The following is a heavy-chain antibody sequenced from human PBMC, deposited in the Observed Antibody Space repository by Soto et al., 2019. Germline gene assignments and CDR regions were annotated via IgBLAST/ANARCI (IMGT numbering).Heavy chain of an antibody. CDR3: ARALRSGYYPSGY. V-gene: IGHV1-69*13. J-gene: IGHJ4*02. Sequence: GASVKVSCKASGGTFSSYAISWVRQAPGQGLEWMGGIIPIFGTANYARKFQGRVTITADESTSTAYMELSSLRSKDTAVYYCARALRSGYYPSGYWGQGTLVTVSS. CDR2: IIPIFGTA. D-gene: IGHD3-22*01. CDR1: GGTFSSYA.